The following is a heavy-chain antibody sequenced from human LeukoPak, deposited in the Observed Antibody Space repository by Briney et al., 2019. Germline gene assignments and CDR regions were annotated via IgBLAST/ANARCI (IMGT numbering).Heavy chain of an antibody. CDR3: ARDGLGKEFDY. CDR2: ISSSSSYI. V-gene: IGHV3-21*01. Sequence: GGSLRLSCAASGFSFSFSNMNWVRQAPGKGLEWVSSISSSSSYIYYADSVKGRFTISRDNAKNSLYLQMNSLRAEDTAVYYCARDGLGKEFDYWGQGTLVTVSS. J-gene: IGHJ4*02. D-gene: IGHD3-16*01. CDR1: GFSFSFSN.